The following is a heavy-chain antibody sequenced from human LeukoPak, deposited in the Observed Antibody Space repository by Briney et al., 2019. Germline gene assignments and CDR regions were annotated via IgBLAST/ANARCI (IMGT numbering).Heavy chain of an antibody. CDR1: GFTFSSFA. J-gene: IGHJ5*02. Sequence: PGGSLRLSCAASGFTFSSFAMSWVRQAPEKGLEWVSAISGSGGSTYYADSVRGRFTISRDNSKNTLYLQMNSLRAEDTAVYYCAKDFSGSYSEGGDWFDPWGQGTLVTVSS. D-gene: IGHD1-26*01. V-gene: IGHV3-23*01. CDR2: ISGSGGST. CDR3: AKDFSGSYSEGGDWFDP.